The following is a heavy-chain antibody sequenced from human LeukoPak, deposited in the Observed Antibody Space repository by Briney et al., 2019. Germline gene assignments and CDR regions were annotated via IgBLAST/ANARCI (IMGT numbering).Heavy chain of an antibody. CDR1: GYTFTGYY. CDR2: INPNSGGT. D-gene: IGHD3-22*01. V-gene: IGHV1-2*02. Sequence: GASVKVSCKASGYTFTGYYMHWVRQAPGQGLEWMGWINPNSGGTNYAQKLQGRVTMTRDTSISTAYMELSRLRSDDTAVYYCARAAATYYYDSSGYRFDLWGRGTLVTVSS. J-gene: IGHJ2*01. CDR3: ARAAATYYYDSSGYRFDL.